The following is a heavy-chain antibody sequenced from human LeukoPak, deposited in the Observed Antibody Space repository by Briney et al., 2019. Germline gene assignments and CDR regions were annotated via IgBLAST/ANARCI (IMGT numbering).Heavy chain of an antibody. CDR2: IYSGGST. V-gene: IGHV3-53*05. CDR1: GFTVSSNY. D-gene: IGHD6-19*01. J-gene: IGHJ4*02. Sequence: PGGSLRLSCAASGFTVSSNYMSWVRQAPGKGLEWVSVIYSGGSTYYADSVKGRFTISRDNSKNTLYLQMNSLRAEDTAVYYCARDHGQWLVRGIFDYWGQGTLVTVSS. CDR3: ARDHGQWLVRGIFDY.